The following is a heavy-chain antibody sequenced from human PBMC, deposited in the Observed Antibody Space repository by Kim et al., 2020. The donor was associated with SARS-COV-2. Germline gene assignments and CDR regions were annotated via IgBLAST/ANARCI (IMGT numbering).Heavy chain of an antibody. D-gene: IGHD3-10*01. V-gene: IGHV3-23*01. CDR1: GFTFSSYA. CDR2: ISGSGGST. Sequence: GGSLRLSCAASGFTFSSYAMSWVRQAPGKGLEWVSAISGSGGSTYYADSVKGRFTISRDNSKNTLYLQMNSLRAEDTAVYYCAKSPALLPYYYGSGSPKGPWFDYWGQGTLVTVSS. CDR3: AKSPALLPYYYGSGSPKGPWFDY. J-gene: IGHJ4*02.